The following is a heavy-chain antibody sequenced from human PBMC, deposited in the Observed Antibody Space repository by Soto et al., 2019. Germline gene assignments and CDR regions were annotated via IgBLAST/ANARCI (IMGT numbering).Heavy chain of an antibody. CDR1: GWSFSGYF. V-gene: IGHV4-34*01. D-gene: IGHD3-10*01. CDR2: INHSGST. Sequence: SETLSLTCAVNGWSFSGYFWSWIRQPPGKGLEWIGEINHSGSTNYNPSLKSRVTISLDTSKNQFSLKLSSVTAADTAVYYCARGKGIYGMDVWGQGTTVTVSS. J-gene: IGHJ6*02. CDR3: ARGKGIYGMDV.